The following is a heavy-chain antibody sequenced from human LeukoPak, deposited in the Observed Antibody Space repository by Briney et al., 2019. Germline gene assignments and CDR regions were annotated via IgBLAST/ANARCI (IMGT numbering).Heavy chain of an antibody. CDR2: INHSGYT. CDR3: TRMTRGHDY. D-gene: IGHD4-11*01. CDR1: GGSISSGGYY. J-gene: IGHJ4*02. V-gene: IGHV4-61*08. Sequence: SETLSLTCTVSGGSISSGGYYWSWVRQTPGKGLEWIGEINHSGYTNDNPSLKSRVTLSIDTSRKQFSLNLRSVTVADAGIYFCTRMTRGHDYWGQGTQVTVSS.